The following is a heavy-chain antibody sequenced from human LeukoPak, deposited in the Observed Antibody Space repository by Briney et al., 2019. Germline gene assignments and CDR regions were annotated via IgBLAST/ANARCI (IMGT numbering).Heavy chain of an antibody. Sequence: SETLSLTCTVSGASIRSTSYYWSWIRQPPGKGLEWIGEINHSGSTNYNPSLKSRVTISVDTSKNQFSLKLSSVTAADTAVYYCARDRESSHFDYWGQGTLVTVSS. J-gene: IGHJ4*02. CDR2: INHSGST. CDR1: GASIRSTSYY. CDR3: ARDRESSHFDY. V-gene: IGHV4-39*07. D-gene: IGHD2-2*01.